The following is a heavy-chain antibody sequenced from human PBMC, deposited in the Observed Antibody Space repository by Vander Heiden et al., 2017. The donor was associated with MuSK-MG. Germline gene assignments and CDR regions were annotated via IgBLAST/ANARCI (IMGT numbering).Heavy chain of an antibody. V-gene: IGHV4-61*02. J-gene: IGHJ6*03. Sequence: QVQLQESGPGLVKPSKTLSLTCTVSGGSISSDNYYWSWIRQPAGKGLGWIGRIYSSGSADYNPSLKSRVTMSVDTSKNQFSLKLSSVTAADTAVYYCVRVWTWKNRKNYYYYMDVWGKGTTVTVSS. CDR2: IYSSGSA. CDR1: GGSISSDNYY. D-gene: IGHD1-1*01. CDR3: VRVWTWKNRKNYYYYMDV.